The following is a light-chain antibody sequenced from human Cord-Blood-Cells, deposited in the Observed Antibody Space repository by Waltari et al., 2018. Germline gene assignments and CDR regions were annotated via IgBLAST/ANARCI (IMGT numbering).Light chain of an antibody. CDR2: EVS. CDR3: CSYAGSSTFV. J-gene: IGLJ1*01. CDR1: RSDVGRYNL. V-gene: IGLV2-23*02. Sequence: QAAPTQPAPVSGSPGQSITLPCTGTRSDVGRYNLVPWYQQHPGKAPKLMIYEVSKRPSGVSNRFSGSKSGNTASLTISGLQAEDEADYYCCSYAGSSTFVFGTGTKVTVL.